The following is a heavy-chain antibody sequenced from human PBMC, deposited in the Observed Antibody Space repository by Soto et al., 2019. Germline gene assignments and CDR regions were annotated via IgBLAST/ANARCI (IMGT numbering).Heavy chain of an antibody. CDR1: GYTFTAYG. Sequence: ASVKVSCSTCGYTFTAYGLARLRQAPGQRPEWLGWVGTANANTNYAEKFQGRVTMTSDRSTTTTYMELRSLRSDDTAVYYCARELNTDPTAYYSFAYWGQGTLVTVSS. V-gene: IGHV1-18*01. D-gene: IGHD3-9*01. CDR3: ARELNTDPTAYYSFAY. J-gene: IGHJ4*02. CDR2: VGTANANT.